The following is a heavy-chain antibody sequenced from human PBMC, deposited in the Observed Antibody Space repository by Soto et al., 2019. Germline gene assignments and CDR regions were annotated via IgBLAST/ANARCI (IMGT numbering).Heavy chain of an antibody. CDR2: IIPIFGTV. CDR1: GGTFSNYP. D-gene: IGHD5-12*01. CDR3: ARGNHRWLQLWYFDL. V-gene: IGHV1-69*05. Sequence: QVQLVQSGAEVKKPGSSVKVSCKASGGTFSNYPISWVRQAPGQGLEWMGGIIPIFGTVNYAQKFQGRVKXTPXXSXRTAYMELSSLRSEDTAVYYCARGNHRWLQLWYFDLWGRGTLVTVSS. J-gene: IGHJ2*01.